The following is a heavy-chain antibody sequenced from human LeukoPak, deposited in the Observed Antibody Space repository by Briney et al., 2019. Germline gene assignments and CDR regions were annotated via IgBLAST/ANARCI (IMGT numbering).Heavy chain of an antibody. J-gene: IGHJ4*02. Sequence: ASMKVSCKASRYTFTGYYIHWVRQAPGQGREWMGWINPNSGDTNYAQKFQGRVTMTRDTSISTAYMELSRLRSDDTAVYYCARGGAYYYGSGSYYNPPYFFDYWGQGTLVTVSS. CDR2: INPNSGDT. CDR3: ARGGAYYYGSGSYYNPPYFFDY. CDR1: RYTFTGYY. D-gene: IGHD3-10*01. V-gene: IGHV1-2*02.